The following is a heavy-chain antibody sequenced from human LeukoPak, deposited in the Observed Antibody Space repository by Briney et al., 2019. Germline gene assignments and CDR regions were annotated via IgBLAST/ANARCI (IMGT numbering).Heavy chain of an antibody. D-gene: IGHD3-10*01. CDR2: IDPSSSTI. Sequence: GGSLRLSCATSGFIFSTYRMNWVRQAPGKGLEWISFIDPSSSTIYYADSVKGRFTISRDNAKNSLYLHMNSLKAEDTAIYYCARDGRVGEFLSSPGYWGQGTRVTVSS. CDR1: GFIFSTYR. J-gene: IGHJ4*02. V-gene: IGHV3-48*01. CDR3: ARDGRVGEFLSSPGY.